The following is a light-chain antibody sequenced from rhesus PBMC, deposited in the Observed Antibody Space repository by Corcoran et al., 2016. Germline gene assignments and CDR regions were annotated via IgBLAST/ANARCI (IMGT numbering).Light chain of an antibody. V-gene: IGKV1-38*01. CDR2: DAS. CDR1: QGISSY. Sequence: DIQLTQSPSSRSASVGDRVTIPCRASQGISSYLAWYQQKPGKAPKLLIYDASNLQSGVPSRFSGSGSGTEFTLTISSLQPEDFAVYSCQPRNSYPLAFDGGAKVEIK. CDR3: QPRNSYPLA. J-gene: IGKJ4*01.